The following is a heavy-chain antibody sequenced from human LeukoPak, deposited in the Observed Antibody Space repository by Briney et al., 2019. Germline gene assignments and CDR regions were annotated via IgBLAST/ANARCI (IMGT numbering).Heavy chain of an antibody. Sequence: GASVKVSCEASGYSFSVDGLLWGRQGPGEGLGWVGWINTNNVNTNYAQKFQGRVTMTTDTSTSTGYMELRSLRSDDTAVYYCARKRCTGDCYLFDPWGQGTLVTVSS. D-gene: IGHD2-21*02. J-gene: IGHJ5*02. CDR1: GYSFSVDG. CDR3: ARKRCTGDCYLFDP. CDR2: INTNNVNT. V-gene: IGHV1-18*01.